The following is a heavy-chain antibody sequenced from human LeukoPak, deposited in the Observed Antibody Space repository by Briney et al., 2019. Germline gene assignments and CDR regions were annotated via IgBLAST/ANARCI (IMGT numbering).Heavy chain of an antibody. Sequence: GGSLRLSCVASGLTFDDSAMHWVRQAPGKGLEWVSLISGDGGSTFYADSVKGRFSISRDNSKNSLYLKMNSLRPEGTAMYYCAKESGKFDYWGQGTLVAVSA. J-gene: IGHJ4*02. CDR2: ISGDGGST. CDR3: AKESGKFDY. CDR1: GLTFDDSA. V-gene: IGHV3-43*02.